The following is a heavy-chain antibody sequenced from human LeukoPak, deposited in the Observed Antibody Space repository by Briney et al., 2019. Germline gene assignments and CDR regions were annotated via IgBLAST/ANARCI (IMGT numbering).Heavy chain of an antibody. CDR2: IYPGDSDT. D-gene: IGHD2-21*01. J-gene: IGHJ4*02. CDR1: GYSFTSYW. V-gene: IGHV5-51*01. CDR3: ARLSDVSGGDLLPLSYFDY. Sequence: GESLKISCKGSGYSFTSYWIGWVRQMPGKGLEWMGIIYPGDSDTRYSPSFQGQVTISADKSISTAYLQWSSLKASDTATYYCARLSDVSGGDLLPLSYFDYWGQGTLVTVSS.